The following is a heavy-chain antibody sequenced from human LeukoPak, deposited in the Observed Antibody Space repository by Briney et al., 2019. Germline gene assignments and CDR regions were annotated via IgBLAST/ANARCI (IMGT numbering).Heavy chain of an antibody. J-gene: IGHJ4*02. Sequence: GASVKVSCKASGYTFSGYYIHWVRQGPGQGVEWMGWINPNSGTNYPQNFQGRVTMTRHTSISTAYMELSRLRSDDTAVYYCAREEQHQRGRHFEYWGQGTLVTVSP. CDR1: GYTFSGYY. CDR3: AREEQHQRGRHFEY. D-gene: IGHD6-13*01. CDR2: INPNSGT. V-gene: IGHV1-2*02.